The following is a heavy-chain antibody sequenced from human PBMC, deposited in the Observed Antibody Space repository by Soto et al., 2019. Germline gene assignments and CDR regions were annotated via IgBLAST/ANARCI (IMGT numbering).Heavy chain of an antibody. J-gene: IGHJ4*02. V-gene: IGHV3-23*01. CDR2: ISGSSGNT. Sequence: EVQLLESGGGLVQPGGSLRLSCAASGFTFSSYAMSWVRQAPGKGLEWVSAISGSSGNTYYADSVKGRFTISRDNSKNTLYLQMNNLRAEDTAVYYCAKDCIVLRYFDWLLGSLWYFDYWGQGTLVTVSS. CDR3: AKDCIVLRYFDWLLGSLWYFDY. D-gene: IGHD3-9*01. CDR1: GFTFSSYA.